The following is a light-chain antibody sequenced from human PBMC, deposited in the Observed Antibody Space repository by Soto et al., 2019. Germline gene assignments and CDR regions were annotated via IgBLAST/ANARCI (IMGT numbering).Light chain of an antibody. CDR2: EVS. Sequence: QSALTQPASVCGSPGQSITISCTGTSSDVGSYNLVSWYQQHPGKAPKLMIYEVSKRPSGVSNRFSGSKSGNTASPTISGLQAEDEADYYCCSYAGSSSYVFGTGTKVTVL. J-gene: IGLJ1*01. V-gene: IGLV2-23*02. CDR3: CSYAGSSSYV. CDR1: SSDVGSYNL.